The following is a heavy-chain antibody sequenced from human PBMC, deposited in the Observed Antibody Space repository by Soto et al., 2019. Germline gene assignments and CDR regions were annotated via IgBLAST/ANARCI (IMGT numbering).Heavy chain of an antibody. CDR2: IYYSGST. D-gene: IGHD3-22*01. CDR1: GGSISSSSYY. Sequence: SETLSLTCTVSGGSISSSSYYWGWIRQPPGKGLEWIGSIYYSGSTYYNPSLKSRVTISVDTSKNQFSLKLSSVTAADTAVYYCARGQDSSGYYGPFDYWGQGTLVTVSA. V-gene: IGHV4-39*01. CDR3: ARGQDSSGYYGPFDY. J-gene: IGHJ4*02.